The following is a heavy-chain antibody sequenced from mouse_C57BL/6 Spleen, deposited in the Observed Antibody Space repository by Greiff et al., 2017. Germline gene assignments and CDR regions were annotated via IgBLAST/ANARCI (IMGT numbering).Heavy chain of an antibody. CDR2: INPSNGGT. CDR3: ARRLRSYYFDY. D-gene: IGHD1-1*01. CDR1: GYTFTSYW. J-gene: IGHJ2*01. Sequence: VQLQQSGTELVKPGASVKLSCKASGYTFTSYWMHWVKQRPGQGLEWIGNINPSNGGTNYNEKLKSKATLTVDKSSSTAYMQLSSLTSEDSAVYNGARRLRSYYFDYWGQGTTLTVSS. V-gene: IGHV1-53*01.